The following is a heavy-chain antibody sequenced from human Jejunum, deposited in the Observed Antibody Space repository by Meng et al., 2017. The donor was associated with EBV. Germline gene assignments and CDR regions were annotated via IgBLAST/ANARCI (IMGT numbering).Heavy chain of an antibody. CDR3: AGLRYSGYDRAFDY. CDR2: IYYSGST. D-gene: IGHD5-12*01. Sequence: QRQLQESGPGLVKPSETLSLTCTVSGGSVNSGNVYWSWIRQPPGKGLEWIGYIYYSGSTNYIPSLKSRVTISLDTSKNQFSLKLSSVTAADTAVYYCAGLRYSGYDRAFDYWGQGALVTVPQ. J-gene: IGHJ4*02. V-gene: IGHV4-61*01. CDR1: GGSVNSGNVY.